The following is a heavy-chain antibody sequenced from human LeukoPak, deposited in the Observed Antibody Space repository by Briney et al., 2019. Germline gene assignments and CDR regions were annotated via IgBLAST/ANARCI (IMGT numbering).Heavy chain of an antibody. CDR3: ARDRGITTARGVPSWFDP. D-gene: IGHD3-10*01. J-gene: IGHJ5*02. CDR2: IYTTGSP. Sequence: PSETLSLTCTVSGGSISSSDYYWTWIRQPAGKGLEWIGRIYTTGSPNYSPSLKSRVTISVDTSTNQFSLKLTSVTAADTAVYYCARDRGITTARGVPSWFDPWGQGTLDTVSS. V-gene: IGHV4-61*02. CDR1: GGSISSSDYY.